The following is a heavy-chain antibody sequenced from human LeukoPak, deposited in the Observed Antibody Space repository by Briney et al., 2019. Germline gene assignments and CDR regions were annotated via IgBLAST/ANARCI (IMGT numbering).Heavy chain of an antibody. CDR2: INHSGST. J-gene: IGHJ4*02. D-gene: IGHD3-10*01. V-gene: IGHV4-34*01. CDR3: ARVLKRITMVRGFDY. Sequence: SETLSLTCAVYGGSFSGYYRSWIRQPPGKGLEWIGEINHSGSTNYNPSLKSRVTISVDTSKNQFSLKLSSVTAADTAVYYCARVLKRITMVRGFDYWGQGTLVTVSS. CDR1: GGSFSGYY.